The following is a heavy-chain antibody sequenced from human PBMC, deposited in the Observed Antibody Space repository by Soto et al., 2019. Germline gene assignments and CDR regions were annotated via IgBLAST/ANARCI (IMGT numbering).Heavy chain of an antibody. CDR3: ARGLHRITIFGVVTYPNYSDYGMYV. CDR1: GGSFSGYY. V-gene: IGHV4-34*01. Sequence: QVQLQQWGAGLLKPSETLSLTCAVYGGSFSGYYWSWIRQPPGKGLEWIGEINHSGSTNYNPSLKSRVTISVDTSKNQFSLKMSSVTAAYTAVYYCARGLHRITIFGVVTYPNYSDYGMYVWGQGTTVTVSS. J-gene: IGHJ6*02. CDR2: INHSGST. D-gene: IGHD3-3*01.